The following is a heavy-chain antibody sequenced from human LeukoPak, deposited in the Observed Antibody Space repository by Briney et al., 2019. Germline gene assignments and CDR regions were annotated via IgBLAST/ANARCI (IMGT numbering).Heavy chain of an antibody. CDR3: ARVDSHPTVTTWLPFDY. D-gene: IGHD4-17*01. Sequence: ASVKVSCKASGYTFTSYYMHWVRQAPGQGLEWMGIINPSGGSTSYAQKFQGRVTMTRDMSTSTVYMELSSLRSEDTAVYYCARVDSHPTVTTWLPFDYWGQGTLVTVSS. CDR2: INPSGGST. J-gene: IGHJ4*02. CDR1: GYTFTSYY. V-gene: IGHV1-46*01.